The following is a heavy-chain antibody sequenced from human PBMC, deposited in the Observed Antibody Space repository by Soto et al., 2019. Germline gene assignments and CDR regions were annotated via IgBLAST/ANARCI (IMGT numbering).Heavy chain of an antibody. CDR1: GYTFTGYY. V-gene: IGHV1-2*02. CDR2: INPNSGGR. D-gene: IGHD2-15*01. Sequence: ASVKVSCKASGYTFTGYYMHWIRQAPGQGLEWMGWINPNSGGRNYAQKFQGRVTMTRDTSISTAQMELSRLRSDDTAVYYCARGKDIYNWFDPWGQGTLVTVSS. J-gene: IGHJ5*02. CDR3: ARGKDIYNWFDP.